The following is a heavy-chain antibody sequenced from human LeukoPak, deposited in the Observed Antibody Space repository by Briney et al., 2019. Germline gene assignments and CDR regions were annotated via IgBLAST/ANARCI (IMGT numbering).Heavy chain of an antibody. Sequence: GGSLRLSCEVSGFTFSHYGIHWVRQAPGKGLEWVAVMSYDERDKYYADSVKGRFTVSRDYSKSTLYLQMNSLGPEDTAVYYCAKGGYSSGWASVRRPYFQHWGHGTLVTVSS. V-gene: IGHV3-30*18. CDR1: GFTFSHYG. J-gene: IGHJ1*01. D-gene: IGHD6-19*01. CDR2: MSYDERDK. CDR3: AKGGYSSGWASVRRPYFQH.